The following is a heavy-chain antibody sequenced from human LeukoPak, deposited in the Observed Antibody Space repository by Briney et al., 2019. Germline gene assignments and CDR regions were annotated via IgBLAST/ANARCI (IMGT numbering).Heavy chain of an antibody. CDR1: GFTFSSYS. CDR3: ARDLSGYSYGSPYYFDY. V-gene: IGHV3-21*01. D-gene: IGHD5-18*01. CDR2: ISSSSSYI. Sequence: GGSLRLSCAASGFTFSSYSMNWVRQAPGKGLEWVSSISSSSSYIYYADSVKGRFTISRDNAKNSLYLQTNSLRAEDTAVYYCARDLSGYSYGSPYYFDYWGQGTLVTVSS. J-gene: IGHJ4*02.